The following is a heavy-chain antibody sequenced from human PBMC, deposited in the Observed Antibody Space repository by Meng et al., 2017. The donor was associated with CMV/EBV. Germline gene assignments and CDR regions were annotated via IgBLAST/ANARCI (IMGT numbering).Heavy chain of an antibody. V-gene: IGHV3-48*03. CDR3: AREPYYDFWSGYYSGYYGMDV. Sequence: GRSLRLSCAASGFTFSSYEMNWVRQAPGKGLEWVSYISSSGSTIYYADSVKGRFTISRDNAKNSLYLQMNSLRAEDTAVYYCAREPYYDFWSGYYSGYYGMDVWGQGTTVTVSS. D-gene: IGHD3-3*01. CDR2: ISSSGSTI. J-gene: IGHJ6*02. CDR1: GFTFSSYE.